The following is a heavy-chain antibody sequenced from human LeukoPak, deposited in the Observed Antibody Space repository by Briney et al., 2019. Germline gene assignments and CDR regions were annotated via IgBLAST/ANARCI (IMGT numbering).Heavy chain of an antibody. CDR3: ARETLRDGSFDF. J-gene: IGHJ4*02. CDR1: GSGGPLNSGVYY. V-gene: IGHV4-61*02. D-gene: IGHD5-24*01. Sequence: SETLSLTCSVSGSGGPLNSGVYYWSWVRQPAGKGLEWIGRISTSGNTVYSPSLKSRVTISMDTSKNQFSLELTSVTAADTAVYFCARETLRDGSFDFWGQGTLATVS. CDR2: ISTSGNT.